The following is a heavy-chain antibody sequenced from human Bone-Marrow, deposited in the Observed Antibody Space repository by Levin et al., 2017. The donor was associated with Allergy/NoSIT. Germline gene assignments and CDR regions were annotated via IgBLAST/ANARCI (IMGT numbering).Heavy chain of an antibody. CDR3: ARDLSYCSSTSCYGTQFDY. CDR1: GFTVSSNY. J-gene: IGHJ4*02. CDR2: IYSGGST. D-gene: IGHD2-2*01. V-gene: IGHV3-66*01. Sequence: GGSLRLSCAASGFTVSSNYMSWVRQAPGKGLEWVSVIYSGGSTYYADSVKGRFTISRDNSKNTLYLQMNSLRAEDTAVYYCARDLSYCSSTSCYGTQFDYWGQGTLVTVSS.